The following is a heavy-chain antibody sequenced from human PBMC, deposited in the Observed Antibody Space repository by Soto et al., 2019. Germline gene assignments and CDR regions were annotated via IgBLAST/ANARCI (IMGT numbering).Heavy chain of an antibody. CDR2: ISYDGSNK. Sequence: QVQLVESGGGVVQPGRSLRLSCAASGFTFSSYGMHWVRQAPGKGLEWVAVISYDGSNKYYADSVKGRFTISRDNSKNTLYLQMNSLRAEDTAVYYCANVASEDYYDSSGLLGYWGQGTLVTVSS. D-gene: IGHD3-22*01. CDR1: GFTFSSYG. J-gene: IGHJ4*02. CDR3: ANVASEDYYDSSGLLGY. V-gene: IGHV3-30*18.